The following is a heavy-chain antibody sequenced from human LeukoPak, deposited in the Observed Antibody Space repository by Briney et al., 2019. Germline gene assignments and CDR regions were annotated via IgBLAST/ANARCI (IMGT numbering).Heavy chain of an antibody. D-gene: IGHD2-2*01. CDR2: INSDGSST. V-gene: IGHV3-74*01. CDR1: GFTFSSYW. CDR3: AREELGVVQGSPNWFDP. Sequence: GGSLRLSCAAPGFTFSSYWMHWVRQAPGKGLVWVSRINSDGSSTSYADSVKGRFTISRDNAKNTLYLQMNSLRAEDTAVYYCAREELGVVQGSPNWFDPWGQGTLVTVSS. J-gene: IGHJ5*02.